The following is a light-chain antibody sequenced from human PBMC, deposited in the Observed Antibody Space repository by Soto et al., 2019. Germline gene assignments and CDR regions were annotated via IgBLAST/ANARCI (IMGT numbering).Light chain of an antibody. CDR3: QQYNSYCT. CDR1: QSISSW. Sequence: DTQMTHSPCARFASVGGGGTSTCRASQSISSWLAWTQQTPGKAPKLLIYDASSLESGVPSRFSGSGSGTDFTTTISRLQHDEFATYYRQQYNSYCTVGQGTKVDIK. CDR2: DAS. J-gene: IGKJ1*01. V-gene: IGKV1-5*01.